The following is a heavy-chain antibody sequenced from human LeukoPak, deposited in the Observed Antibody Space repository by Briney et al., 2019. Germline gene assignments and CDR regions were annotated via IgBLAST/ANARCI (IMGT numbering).Heavy chain of an antibody. CDR1: GFTFSSYA. J-gene: IGHJ4*02. Sequence: GRTLRLSCAASGFTFSSYAMSWVRQAPGKGLEWVSAISGSGGSTYYADSVKGRFTISRDNSKNTLYLQMNSLRAEDTAVYYCAKTPYYDSSFDYWGQGTLVTVSS. CDR3: AKTPYYDSSFDY. CDR2: ISGSGGST. V-gene: IGHV3-23*01. D-gene: IGHD3-22*01.